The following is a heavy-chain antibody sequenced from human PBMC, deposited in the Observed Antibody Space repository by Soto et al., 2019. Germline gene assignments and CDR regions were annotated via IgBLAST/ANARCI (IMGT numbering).Heavy chain of an antibody. Sequence: GGSLRLSCAASGFTFSSYAMSWVRQAPGKGLEWVSAISGSGGSTYYADSVKGRFTISRDKSKNTLYLQMHSLRAEDTAVYYGAWPRPGYSGSWYWIVYWGQGTLVTVSS. CDR3: AWPRPGYSGSWYWIVY. D-gene: IGHD6-13*01. J-gene: IGHJ4*02. CDR2: ISGSGGST. V-gene: IGHV3-23*01. CDR1: GFTFSSYA.